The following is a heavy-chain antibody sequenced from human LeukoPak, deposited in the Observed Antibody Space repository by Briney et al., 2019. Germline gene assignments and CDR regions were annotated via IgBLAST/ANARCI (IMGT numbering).Heavy chain of an antibody. CDR3: AGHDYYGSGSYR. CDR2: MYYSGST. D-gene: IGHD3-10*01. J-gene: IGHJ5*02. Sequence: PSETLSLTYSVSRGSISGYYWSWIRQPPGKGLEWIGYMYYSGSTKYNPSLKSRVTISGDTSKNQFSLKLISVTAADAAVYYCAGHDYYGSGSYRWGQGTLVTVSS. CDR1: RGSISGYY. V-gene: IGHV4-59*08.